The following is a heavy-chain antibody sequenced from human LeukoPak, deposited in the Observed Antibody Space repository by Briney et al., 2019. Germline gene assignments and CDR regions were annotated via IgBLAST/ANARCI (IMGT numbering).Heavy chain of an antibody. CDR3: ASGFLESHAFDI. D-gene: IGHD3-3*01. CDR1: GGSFSGYY. J-gene: IGHJ3*02. CDR2: INHSGST. Sequence: PSETLSLTCAVYGGSFSGYYWSWIRQPPGKGLEWIGEINHSGSTNYNPSLKSRVTISVDTSKNQFSLKLSSVTAADTAVYYCASGFLESHAFDIWGQGTMVTVSS. V-gene: IGHV4-34*01.